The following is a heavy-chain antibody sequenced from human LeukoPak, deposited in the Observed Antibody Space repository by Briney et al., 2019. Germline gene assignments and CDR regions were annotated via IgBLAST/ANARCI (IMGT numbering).Heavy chain of an antibody. J-gene: IGHJ3*02. CDR3: ARGSYYDSSGYYYRALDI. Sequence: SETLSLPRTVSGGSISSYYWSWIRQPAGKGLEWIGRIYTSGSTNYSPSLKSRVTMSVDTSKNQFSLKLSSVTAADTAVYYCARGSYYDSSGYYYRALDIWGHGTRVTVSS. CDR1: GGSISSYY. CDR2: IYTSGST. V-gene: IGHV4-4*07. D-gene: IGHD3-22*01.